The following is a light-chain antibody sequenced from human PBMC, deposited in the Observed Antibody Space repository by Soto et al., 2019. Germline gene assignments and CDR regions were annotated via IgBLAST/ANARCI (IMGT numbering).Light chain of an antibody. CDR1: QSVSSSY. V-gene: IGKV3-20*01. CDR3: QQYGSSPRVT. J-gene: IGKJ4*01. CDR2: GAS. Sequence: EIVLTQSPGTLSLSPGERATLSCRASQSVSSSYLAWYQQKPGQAPRLLIYGASSRATGIPDRFSGSGSGTDFTLTISRLEPEDFAAYYCQQYGSSPRVTFGGGTKVEIQ.